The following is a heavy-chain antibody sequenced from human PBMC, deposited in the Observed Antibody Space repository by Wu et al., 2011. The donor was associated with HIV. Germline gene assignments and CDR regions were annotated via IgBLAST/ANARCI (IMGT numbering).Heavy chain of an antibody. CDR1: GYTFDNYG. Sequence: QVQLVQSGDEVKKPGASVKVSCKASGYTFDNYGITWVRQAPGQGLEWMGWVSGYNGRHQLSTVAPGQSHHDYRHIHEHSLHGNEGLRSDDTAVYYCARDLGSNYYDSSGYVPSFDYWAREPWSPSPQ. D-gene: IGHD3-22*01. V-gene: IGHV1-18*01. J-gene: IGHJ4*02. CDR2: VSGYNGRH. CDR3: ARDLGSNYYDSSGYVPSFDY.